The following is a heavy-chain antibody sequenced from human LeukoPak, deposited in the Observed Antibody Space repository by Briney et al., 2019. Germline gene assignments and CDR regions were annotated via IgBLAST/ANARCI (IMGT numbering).Heavy chain of an antibody. Sequence: SETLSLTCTVSGGSISSSSYYWDWIRQPPGKGLEWIGSIYYSGNTYYNASLKSQVSISIDTSKNQFSLKLTSVTAADTAVYYCARQTGSGLFILPGGQGTLVTVSS. J-gene: IGHJ4*02. CDR1: GGSISSSSYY. D-gene: IGHD3/OR15-3a*01. CDR3: ARQTGSGLFILP. V-gene: IGHV4-39*01. CDR2: IYYSGNT.